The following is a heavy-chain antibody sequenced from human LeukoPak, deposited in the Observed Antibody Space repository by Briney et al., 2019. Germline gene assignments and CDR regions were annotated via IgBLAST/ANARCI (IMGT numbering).Heavy chain of an antibody. J-gene: IGHJ4*02. CDR3: ATDPYYYDSSGPS. CDR2: FDPEDGET. Sequence: GASVKVSCKVSGYTLTELSMHWVRQTPGKGLEWMGGFDPEDGETIYAQKFQGRVTMTEDTSTDTAYMELSSLRSEDTAVYYCATDPYYYDSSGPSWGQGTLVTVSS. D-gene: IGHD3-22*01. CDR1: GYTLTELS. V-gene: IGHV1-24*01.